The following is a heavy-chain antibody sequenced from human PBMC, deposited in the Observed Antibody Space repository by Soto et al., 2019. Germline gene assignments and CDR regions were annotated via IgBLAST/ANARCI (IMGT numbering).Heavy chain of an antibody. J-gene: IGHJ4*02. CDR2: VSAFNGDR. V-gene: IGHV1-18*01. CDR1: GYTFRNYG. Sequence: QVPLVQSGAEVKKPGASMKVSCRASGYTFRNYGVTWVRQAPGQGLEWMGWVSAFNGDRNYAQKFQGRVTMTTDTSTSTAYMELRSLRSDDTAVYYCARTPGSGSYSSFWGQGTLVTVSA. CDR3: ARTPGSGSYSSF. D-gene: IGHD1-26*01.